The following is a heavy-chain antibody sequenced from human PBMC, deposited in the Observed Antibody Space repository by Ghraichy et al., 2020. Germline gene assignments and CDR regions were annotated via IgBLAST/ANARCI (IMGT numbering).Heavy chain of an antibody. V-gene: IGHV3-30*04. CDR1: GFTFSSYA. CDR3: ARASMVYAIVGFDY. CDR2: ISYDGSNK. D-gene: IGHD2-8*01. Sequence: GGSLRLSCAASGFTFSSYAMHWVRQAPGKGLEWVAVISYDGSNKYYADSVKGRFTISRDNSKNTLYLQMNSLRAEDTAVYYCARASMVYAIVGFDYWGQGTLVTVSS. J-gene: IGHJ4*02.